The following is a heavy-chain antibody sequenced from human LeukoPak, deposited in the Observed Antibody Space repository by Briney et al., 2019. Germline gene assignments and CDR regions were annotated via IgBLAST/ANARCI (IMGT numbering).Heavy chain of an antibody. D-gene: IGHD5-12*01. CDR2: IIPIFGTA. V-gene: IGHV1-69*06. J-gene: IGHJ4*02. CDR3: ARGEWLRDFDY. CDR1: GGTFSSYA. Sequence: EASVTVSCKASGGTFSSYAISWVRQAPGQGLEWMGGIIPIFGTANYAQKFQGRVTITADKSTSTAYMELSSLRSEDTAVYYCARGEWLRDFDYWGQGTLVTVSS.